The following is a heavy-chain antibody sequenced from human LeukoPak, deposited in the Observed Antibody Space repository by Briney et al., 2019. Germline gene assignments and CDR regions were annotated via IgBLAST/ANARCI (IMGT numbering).Heavy chain of an antibody. V-gene: IGHV1-69*01. CDR2: IIPSFGTP. J-gene: IGHJ4*02. CDR1: GLTFSDFA. D-gene: IGHD1-14*01. CDR3: ATARPPLFGTLDS. Sequence: GGSLRLSCAASGLTFSDFAINWVRQAPGQRLEWMGRIIPSFGTPNDAEKFQDRVTITADEATTTAYMELSSLTSEDTAVYYCATARPPLFGTLDSWGQGAPVTVSS.